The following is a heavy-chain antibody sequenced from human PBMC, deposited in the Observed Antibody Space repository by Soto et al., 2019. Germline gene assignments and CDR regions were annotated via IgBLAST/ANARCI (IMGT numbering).Heavy chain of an antibody. D-gene: IGHD2-2*01. CDR2: ISSSSYI. CDR3: ARTKVVVVPVYDY. J-gene: IGHJ4*02. CDR1: GFTFSSYS. Sequence: AGGSLRLSCAASGFTFSSYSMNWVRQAPGKGLEWVSSISSSSYIYYADSVKGRFTISRDNAKNSLYLQMNSLRAEDTAVYYCARTKVVVVPVYDYWGQGTLVTVSS. V-gene: IGHV3-21*01.